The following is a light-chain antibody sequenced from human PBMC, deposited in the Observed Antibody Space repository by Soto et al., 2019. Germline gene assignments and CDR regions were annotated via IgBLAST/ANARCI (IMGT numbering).Light chain of an antibody. Sequence: QSVLTQPASVSGSPGQSITISCTGTSADIGGYDYVSWYEHHPGKAPKLMIYDVSNRPSGVSSRFSGSKSGNTASLTISGLQAEDEADYYCSSYTSSRTHLVFGGGTKLTVL. V-gene: IGLV2-14*03. CDR2: DVS. CDR3: SSYTSSRTHLV. J-gene: IGLJ2*01. CDR1: SADIGGYDY.